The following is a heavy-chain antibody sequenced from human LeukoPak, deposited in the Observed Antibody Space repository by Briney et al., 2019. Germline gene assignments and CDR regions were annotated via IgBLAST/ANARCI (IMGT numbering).Heavy chain of an antibody. CDR2: ISSSSSYI. Sequence: GGSLRLSCAAPGFTFSNAWMSWVRQAPGKGLEWVSSISSSSSYIYYADSVKGRFTISRDNAKNTVYLQMNSLRVEDTAVYYCARGALYQYYLDYWGWGQGTLVTVSS. D-gene: IGHD4-17*01. J-gene: IGHJ4*02. CDR3: ARGALYQYYLDYWG. CDR1: GFTFSNAW. V-gene: IGHV3-21*01.